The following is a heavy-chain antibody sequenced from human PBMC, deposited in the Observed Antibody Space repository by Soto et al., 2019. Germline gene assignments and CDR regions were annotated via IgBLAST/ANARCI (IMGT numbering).Heavy chain of an antibody. V-gene: IGHV3-23*01. CDR1: GFTFSSYA. CDR3: PRGVVPAPSLGMDV. D-gene: IGHD2-2*01. CDR2: ISGYGGST. J-gene: IGHJ6*02. Sequence: EVQLLESGGGLVQPGGSLRLSCAASGFTFSSYAMSWVRQAPGKGLEWVSAISGYGGSTYYADSVKGRFTISRDNSKSTLYLQMNSLSAEDTAVYYCPRGVVPAPSLGMDVWGQGTTVTVSS.